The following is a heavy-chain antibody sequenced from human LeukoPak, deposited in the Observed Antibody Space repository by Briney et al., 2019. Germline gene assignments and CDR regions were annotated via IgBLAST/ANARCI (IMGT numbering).Heavy chain of an antibody. Sequence: GGSLRLSCAASGFTFSSYSMNWVRQAPGKGLEWVSYISNSGLTIYYVDSVKGRFTISRDNAKNSLYLQMNSLRAEDTAVYYCARQRFFDYWGQGTQVTVSS. D-gene: IGHD5-24*01. V-gene: IGHV3-48*04. CDR3: ARQRFFDY. CDR2: ISNSGLTI. CDR1: GFTFSSYS. J-gene: IGHJ4*02.